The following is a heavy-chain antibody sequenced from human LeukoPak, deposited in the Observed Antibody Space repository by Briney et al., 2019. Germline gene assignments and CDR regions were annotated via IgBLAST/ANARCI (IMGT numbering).Heavy chain of an antibody. CDR1: GFTVSSNY. D-gene: IGHD3-10*01. Sequence: GGSLRLSCAASGFTVSSNYMSWVRQAPGKGLEWVSVIYSGGSTYYADSVKGRFTISRDNSKNTLYLQMNSLRAEDTAVYYCAIRSMVRGVIITSDYWGQGTLVTVSS. V-gene: IGHV3-66*01. CDR2: IYSGGST. J-gene: IGHJ4*02. CDR3: AIRSMVRGVIITSDY.